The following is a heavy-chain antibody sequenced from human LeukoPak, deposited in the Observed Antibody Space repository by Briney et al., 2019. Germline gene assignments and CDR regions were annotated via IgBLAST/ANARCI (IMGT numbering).Heavy chain of an antibody. CDR3: AREVDSEGPLDY. J-gene: IGHJ4*02. D-gene: IGHD3-10*01. V-gene: IGHV4-30-4*01. CDR1: GGSISSGDYY. Sequence: SQTLSLTCTVSGGSISSGDYYWRWIRQPPGKGLEWIGYIYYSGSTYYNPSLKSRVTISVDTSKNQFSLKLSSVTAADTAVYYCAREVDSEGPLDYWGQGTLVTVSS. CDR2: IYYSGST.